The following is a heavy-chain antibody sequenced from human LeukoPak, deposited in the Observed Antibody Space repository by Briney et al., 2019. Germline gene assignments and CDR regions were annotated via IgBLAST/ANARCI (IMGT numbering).Heavy chain of an antibody. Sequence: SETLSLTCTVSGASINSYYWSWVRQPAGKGLEWIGRIYTSGSPNYNPSLKSRVTMSVDTSKNQFSLKLSSVTAADTAVFYCAREALIEGFYYHMDVWGKGTTVTVSS. J-gene: IGHJ6*03. CDR2: IYTSGSP. V-gene: IGHV4-4*07. CDR1: GASINSYY. CDR3: AREALIEGFYYHMDV.